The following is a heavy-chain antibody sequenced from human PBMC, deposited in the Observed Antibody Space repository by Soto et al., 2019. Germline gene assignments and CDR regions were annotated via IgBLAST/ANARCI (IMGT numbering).Heavy chain of an antibody. J-gene: IGHJ3*02. CDR2: INSDGRNI. CDR3: ARAWYAPPPGPPNDAFDI. CDR1: GFTFGTYW. V-gene: IGHV3-74*01. Sequence: EVQLVESGGGLIQPGGSLRLSCAASGFTFGTYWMHWVRQVPGKGLVWVSRINSDGRNIDYADSVKGRFTISRDNAKSTLYLQRNSLSPEDTAVYFCARAWYAPPPGPPNDAFDIWGQGTMVTVSS. D-gene: IGHD6-13*01.